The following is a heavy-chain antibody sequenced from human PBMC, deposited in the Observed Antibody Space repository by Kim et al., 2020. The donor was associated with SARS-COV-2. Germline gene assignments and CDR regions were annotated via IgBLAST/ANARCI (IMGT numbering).Heavy chain of an antibody. V-gene: IGHV3-48*03. CDR1: GFTFSSYE. Sequence: GGSLRLSCAASGFTFSSYEMNWVRQAPGKGLEWVSYISSSGSTIYYADSVKGRFTISRDNAKNSLYLQMNSLRAEDTAVYYCARGSPGDSVYYYYGMDVWGQGTTVTVSS. J-gene: IGHJ6*02. CDR2: ISSSGSTI. CDR3: ARGSPGDSVYYYYGMDV. D-gene: IGHD3-16*01.